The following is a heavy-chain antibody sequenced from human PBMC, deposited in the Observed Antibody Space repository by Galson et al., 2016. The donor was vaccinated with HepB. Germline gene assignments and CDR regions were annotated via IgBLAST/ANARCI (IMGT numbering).Heavy chain of an antibody. Sequence: ETLSLTCAVYGGSFSGYYWSWVRQPPGEGLEWLGEIDHRGTTNYNPSLKSRLTMSVDTSKNQLSLNLRSVTAADTAVYYCARGRGMNGGAHYYFGLDVWGQGTTVTVSS. CDR1: GGSFSGYY. CDR2: IDHRGTT. CDR3: ARGRGMNGGAHYYFGLDV. D-gene: IGHD2-8*01. V-gene: IGHV4-34*01. J-gene: IGHJ6*02.